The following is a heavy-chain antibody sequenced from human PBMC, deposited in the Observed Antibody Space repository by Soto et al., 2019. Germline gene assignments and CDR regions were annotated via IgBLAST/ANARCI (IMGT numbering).Heavy chain of an antibody. CDR2: INHSGST. D-gene: IGHD3-10*01. V-gene: IGHV4-34*01. CDR1: GGSFSGYY. Sequence: SETLSLTCAVYGGSFSGYYWSWIRQPPGKGLEWIGEINHSGSTNYNPSLKSRVTISVDTSKNQFSLKLSSVTAADTAVYYCARRGLLWFGAGYYYGMDVWGQGTTVTVSS. J-gene: IGHJ6*02. CDR3: ARRGLLWFGAGYYYGMDV.